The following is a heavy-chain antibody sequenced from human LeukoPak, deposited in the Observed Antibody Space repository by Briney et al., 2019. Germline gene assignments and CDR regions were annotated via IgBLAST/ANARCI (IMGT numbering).Heavy chain of an antibody. J-gene: IGHJ5*02. CDR1: GFTFTSSA. CDR3: AALLHDSSGYYLPFDP. D-gene: IGHD3-22*01. Sequence: ASVKVSCKASGFTFTSSAVQWVRQARGQRLEWIGWIVVGSGNTNYAQKFQERVTITRDMSTSTAYMELSSLRSEDTAVYYCAALLHDSSGYYLPFDPWSQGTLVTVSS. V-gene: IGHV1-58*01. CDR2: IVVGSGNT.